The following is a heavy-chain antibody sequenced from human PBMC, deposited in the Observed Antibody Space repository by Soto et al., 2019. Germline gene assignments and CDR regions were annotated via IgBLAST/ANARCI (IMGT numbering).Heavy chain of an antibody. J-gene: IGHJ6*02. CDR3: AKPAVSGTKYPYYVIDI. CDR1: GFPFSSYA. Sequence: PGGSLRLSCAVSGFPFSSYAMRWIRQTPGKGLEWVATINTGGGTFYAGSVKGRFTISRDNSKNMLFLQMDSLRADDTAVYYCAKPAVSGTKYPYYVIDIWGQGTTVTVSS. CDR2: INTGGGT. V-gene: IGHV3-23*01. D-gene: IGHD1-26*01.